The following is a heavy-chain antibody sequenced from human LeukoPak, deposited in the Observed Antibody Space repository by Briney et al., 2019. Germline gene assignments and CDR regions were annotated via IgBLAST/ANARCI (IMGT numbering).Heavy chain of an antibody. Sequence: PGGSLRLSCAASGFTFSSYSMNWVRQAPGKGLEWVSSISSSSSYIYYADSVKGRFTISRDNAKNSLYLQMNSLRAEDTAVYYCAREKLGIAVAGPEGYWGQGTLVTVSS. CDR2: ISSSSSYI. D-gene: IGHD6-19*01. CDR1: GFTFSSYS. V-gene: IGHV3-21*01. J-gene: IGHJ4*02. CDR3: AREKLGIAVAGPEGY.